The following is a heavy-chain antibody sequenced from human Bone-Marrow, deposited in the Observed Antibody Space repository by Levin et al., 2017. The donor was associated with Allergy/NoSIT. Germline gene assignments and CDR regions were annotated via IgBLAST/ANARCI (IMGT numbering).Heavy chain of an antibody. CDR2: IDPSDSYT. D-gene: IGHD3-10*01. CDR1: GSSFTSYW. Sequence: GGSLRLSCKGSGSSFTSYWISWVRQMPGKGLEWMGRIDPSDSYTNYSPSFQGHVTISAHKSISTAYLQWSSLKASDTAMYYCARHGSYYGSGSYPFDYWGQGTLVTVSS. V-gene: IGHV5-10-1*01. J-gene: IGHJ4*02. CDR3: ARHGSYYGSGSYPFDY.